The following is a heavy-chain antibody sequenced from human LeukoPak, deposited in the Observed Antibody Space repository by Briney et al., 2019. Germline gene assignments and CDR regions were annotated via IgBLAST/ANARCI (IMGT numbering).Heavy chain of an antibody. CDR1: GFTFNNAW. J-gene: IGHJ4*02. D-gene: IGHD3-10*01. CDR2: IKSKTDGGTT. V-gene: IGHV3-15*01. Sequence: PGGSLRLSCAASGFTFNNAWMSWVRQAPGKGLEWVGRIKSKTDGGTTYYAAPVKGRFAISRDDSKNTLCLQMNSLKTEDTAVYYCTTVFSVWFGEGYFDYWGQGTLVTVSS. CDR3: TTVFSVWFGEGYFDY.